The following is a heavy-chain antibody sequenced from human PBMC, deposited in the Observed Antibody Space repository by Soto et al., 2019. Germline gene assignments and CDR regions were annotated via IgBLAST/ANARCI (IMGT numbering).Heavy chain of an antibody. V-gene: IGHV4-39*01. CDR3: ARQPDDFDY. CDR2: IYYSGST. CDR1: GGSISSSSYY. Sequence: PSETLSLTCTVSGGSISSSSYYWGWIRQPPGKGLEWIGSIYYSGSTYYNPSLKSRVTISVDTSKNQFSLKLSSVTAADTAVYYCARQPDDFDYWGQGTLVTVSS. J-gene: IGHJ4*02.